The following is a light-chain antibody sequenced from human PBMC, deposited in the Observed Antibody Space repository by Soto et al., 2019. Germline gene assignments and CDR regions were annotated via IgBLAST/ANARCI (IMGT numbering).Light chain of an antibody. Sequence: DIHLTQSPSTLSASVGDRVTITCRASQTVSHWLAWYQQKPGKAPKALIYDASTLRSGVPSRFSGGGSGTEFTLTISSLQPDDFATYYCQQYNTYSTFGQGTRLEIK. J-gene: IGKJ5*01. CDR1: QTVSHW. CDR3: QQYNTYST. V-gene: IGKV1-5*01. CDR2: DAS.